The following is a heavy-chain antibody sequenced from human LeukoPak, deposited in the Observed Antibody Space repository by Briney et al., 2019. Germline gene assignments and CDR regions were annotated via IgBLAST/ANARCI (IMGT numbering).Heavy chain of an antibody. CDR2: ISSSSSYI. J-gene: IGHJ4*02. CDR3: ASALLITTYCGGDCYSDY. D-gene: IGHD2-21*02. Sequence: GGSLRLSCAASGFTFSSYSMNWVRQAPGKGLEWVSSISSSSSYIYYADSVKGRFTISRDNAKNLLYLQMNSLRAEDTAVYYCASALLITTYCGGDCYSDYWGQGTLVTVSS. CDR1: GFTFSSYS. V-gene: IGHV3-21*01.